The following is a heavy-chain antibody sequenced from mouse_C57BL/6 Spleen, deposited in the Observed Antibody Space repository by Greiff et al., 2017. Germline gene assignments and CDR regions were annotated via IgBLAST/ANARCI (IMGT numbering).Heavy chain of an antibody. V-gene: IGHV1-55*01. J-gene: IGHJ1*03. Sequence: QVQLQQPGAELVKPGASVKMSCKASGYTFTSYWITWVKQRPGQGLEWIGDIYPGSGSTNYNEKFKSKATLTVDTSSSTAYMQLSSLTSEDSAVYYCARYYRNYVSYWYFDVWGTGTTVTVSS. D-gene: IGHD2-5*01. CDR3: ARYYRNYVSYWYFDV. CDR1: GYTFTSYW. CDR2: IYPGSGST.